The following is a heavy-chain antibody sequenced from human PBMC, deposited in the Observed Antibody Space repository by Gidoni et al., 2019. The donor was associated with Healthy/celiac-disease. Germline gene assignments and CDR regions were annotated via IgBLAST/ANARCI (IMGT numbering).Heavy chain of an antibody. CDR2: IKQDGSEK. CDR3: ARDAPYYDSSGTFDY. Sequence: EVQLVESGGGLVQPGGSLRLSCAASGFTFSSYWMSWVRQAPGKGLEWVAKIKQDGSEKYYVDSVKGRFTISRDNAKNSLYLQMNSLRAEDTAVYYCARDAPYYDSSGTFDYWGQGTLVTVSS. J-gene: IGHJ4*02. CDR1: GFTFSSYW. D-gene: IGHD3-22*01. V-gene: IGHV3-7*01.